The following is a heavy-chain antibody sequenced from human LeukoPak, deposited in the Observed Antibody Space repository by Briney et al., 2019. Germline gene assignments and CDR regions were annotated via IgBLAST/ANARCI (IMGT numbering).Heavy chain of an antibody. CDR3: AKDRYDFWSGYAPSYYYYGMDV. Sequence: GGSLRLSCAASGFTFSSYAMSWVRQAPGKGLEWVSAISGSGGSTYYADSVKGRFTISGDNSKNTLYLQMNSLRAEDTAVYYCAKDRYDFWSGYAPSYYYYGMDVWGQGTTVTVSS. J-gene: IGHJ6*02. V-gene: IGHV3-23*01. D-gene: IGHD3-3*01. CDR1: GFTFSSYA. CDR2: ISGSGGST.